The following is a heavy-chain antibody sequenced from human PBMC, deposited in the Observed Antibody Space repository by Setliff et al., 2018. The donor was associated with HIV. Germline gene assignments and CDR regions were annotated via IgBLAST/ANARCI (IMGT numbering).Heavy chain of an antibody. CDR1: GFSISSGFF. CDR3: ARVETTVTSRLDY. D-gene: IGHD4-17*01. CDR2: ICQSGTT. J-gene: IGHJ4*02. Sequence: SETLSLTCAVSGFSISSGFFWGWVRQPPGKGLEWIGSICQSGTTYYNPALKSRVTISVDTSKNQFSLRLTSVTAADTAVYFCARVETTVTSRLDYWGQGTLVTVSS. V-gene: IGHV4-38-2*01.